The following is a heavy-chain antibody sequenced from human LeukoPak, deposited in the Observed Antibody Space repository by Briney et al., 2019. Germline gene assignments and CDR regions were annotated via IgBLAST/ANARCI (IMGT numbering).Heavy chain of an antibody. D-gene: IGHD3-3*01. Sequence: GGSLRLXCAASGFTFSSYSMNWVRQAPGKGLEWVSSISSSSSYIYYADSVKGRFTISRDNAKNSLYLQMNSLRAEDTAVYYCARGDYDFWSGYYPFDYWGQGTLVTVSS. V-gene: IGHV3-21*01. CDR1: GFTFSSYS. J-gene: IGHJ4*02. CDR3: ARGDYDFWSGYYPFDY. CDR2: ISSSSSYI.